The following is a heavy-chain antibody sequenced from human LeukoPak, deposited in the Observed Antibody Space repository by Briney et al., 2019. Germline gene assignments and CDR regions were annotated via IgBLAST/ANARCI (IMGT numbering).Heavy chain of an antibody. V-gene: IGHV3-23*01. CDR1: GFIFSTYA. J-gene: IGHJ5*02. Sequence: PGGSLRLSCATSGFIFSTYALSWVRQAPGKGLEWASSISGSGGSTYHADSVKGRFTISRDSSKNTLYLQMNSLRAEDTAVYYCAKWGVTPSENWFDPWGQGTLVTVSS. D-gene: IGHD3-10*01. CDR2: ISGSGGST. CDR3: AKWGVTPSENWFDP.